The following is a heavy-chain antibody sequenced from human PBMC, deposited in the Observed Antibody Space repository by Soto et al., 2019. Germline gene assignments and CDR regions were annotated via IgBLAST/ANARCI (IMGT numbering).Heavy chain of an antibody. V-gene: IGHV3-64*01. Sequence: GGSLRLSCAGSGFTFSSYALHWVRQAPGKGLEYLSGITSNGGSTYYANSVKGRFTISRDNSKNTLYLQMGSLRADDMAVYYCARVAAYCSSASCYADYWGQGTLVTVSS. J-gene: IGHJ4*02. CDR3: ARVAAYCSSASCYADY. CDR1: GFTFSSYA. D-gene: IGHD2-2*01. CDR2: ITSNGGST.